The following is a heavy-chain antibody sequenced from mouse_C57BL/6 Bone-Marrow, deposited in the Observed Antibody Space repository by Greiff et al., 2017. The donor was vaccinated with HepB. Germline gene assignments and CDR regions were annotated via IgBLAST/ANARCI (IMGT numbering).Heavy chain of an antibody. V-gene: IGHV1-81*01. CDR3: ARSPIYYYGSSYSYWYFDV. D-gene: IGHD1-1*01. J-gene: IGHJ1*03. CDR2: IYPRSGNT. Sequence: VKLQESGAELARPGASVKLSCKASGYTFTSYGISWVKQRTGQGLEWIGEIYPRSGNTYYNEKFKGKATLTADKSSSTAYMELRSLTSEDSAVYFCARSPIYYYGSSYSYWYFDVWGTGTTVTVSS. CDR1: GYTFTSYG.